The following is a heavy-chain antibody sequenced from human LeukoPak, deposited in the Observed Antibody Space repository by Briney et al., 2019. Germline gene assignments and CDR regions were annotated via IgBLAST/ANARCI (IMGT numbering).Heavy chain of an antibody. D-gene: IGHD6-13*01. Sequence: GGSLRLSCVASGFTFANYAMKWVRQAPGKGLEWVSSISSSSYIYYADSVKGRFTISRDNAKNSLYLQMNSLRAEDTAVYYCARDEKMKGYSSSWYVSDYYYYGMDVWGQGTTVTVSS. CDR1: GFTFANYA. V-gene: IGHV3-69-1*01. CDR2: ISSSSYI. CDR3: ARDEKMKGYSSSWYVSDYYYYGMDV. J-gene: IGHJ6*02.